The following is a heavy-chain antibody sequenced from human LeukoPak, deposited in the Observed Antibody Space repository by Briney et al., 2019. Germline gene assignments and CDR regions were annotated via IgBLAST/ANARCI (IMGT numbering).Heavy chain of an antibody. V-gene: IGHV3-33*01. Sequence: QTGRSLLLSCGAPGLHFSSYGMHSVRQAPGKGQGRVPVIWYDGSNKYYADSVKSRFTISRDNSKNTLYLQMNSLRAEDTAVYYCAGDLDSYCSGGSCSIGGYWGQGTLVTVSS. CDR1: GLHFSSYG. D-gene: IGHD2-15*01. CDR3: AGDLDSYCSGGSCSIGGY. J-gene: IGHJ4*02. CDR2: IWYDGSNK.